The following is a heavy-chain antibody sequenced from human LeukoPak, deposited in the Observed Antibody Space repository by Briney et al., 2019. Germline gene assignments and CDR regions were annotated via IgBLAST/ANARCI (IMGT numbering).Heavy chain of an antibody. CDR2: ISSSSSYI. J-gene: IGHJ4*02. CDR1: GFTFSSYA. V-gene: IGHV3-21*01. Sequence: GGSLRLSCAASGFTFSSYAMSWVRQAPGKGLEWVSSISSSSSYIYYADSVKGRFTISRDNAKNSLYLQMNSLRAEDTAVYYCARGQGYCSSTSCYRLFDYWGQGTLVTVSS. CDR3: ARGQGYCSSTSCYRLFDY. D-gene: IGHD2-2*01.